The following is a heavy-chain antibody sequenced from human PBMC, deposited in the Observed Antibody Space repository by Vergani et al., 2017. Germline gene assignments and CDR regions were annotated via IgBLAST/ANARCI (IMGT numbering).Heavy chain of an antibody. CDR2: IYTCGST. J-gene: IGHJ1*01. D-gene: IGHD2-2*02. CDR3: ARDRVSPGYCSSTSCYTGAEYFQH. CDR1: GCSISSGSYY. Sequence: QVQLQESGPGLVKPSQTLSLTCTVSGCSISSGSYYWSWIRQPAGKGLEWIGRIYTCGSTNYNPPLKSRVTMSVDTSKNQFSLKLSSVTAADTAVYYCARDRVSPGYCSSTSCYTGAEYFQHWGQGTLVTVSS. V-gene: IGHV4-61*02.